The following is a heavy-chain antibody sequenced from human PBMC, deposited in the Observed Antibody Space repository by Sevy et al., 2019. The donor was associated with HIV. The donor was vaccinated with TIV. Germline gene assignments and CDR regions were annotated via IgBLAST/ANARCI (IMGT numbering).Heavy chain of an antibody. J-gene: IGHJ5*02. D-gene: IGHD3-10*01. CDR3: TTSPLVQGVP. CDR1: EFTFNNAW. V-gene: IGHV3-15*01. CDR2: IKSKIDGGTT. Sequence: GGSLRLSCAASEFTFNNAWMSWVRQAPGKGLEWVGHIKSKIDGGTTDYAAPVQGRFTISRDDSENKLYLQMNSLKTEDTAVYFCTTSPLVQGVPWGQGTQVTVSS.